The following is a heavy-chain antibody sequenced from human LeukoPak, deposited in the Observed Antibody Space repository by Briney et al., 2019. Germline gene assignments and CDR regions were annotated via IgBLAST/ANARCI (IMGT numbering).Heavy chain of an antibody. CDR3: ARDQAI. CDR1: GGSISSGSYH. Sequence: PSETLSLTCTVSGGSISSGSYHWSWIRQPAGKGLEWIGRIYTSGSTNYNPSLKSRVTISVDTSKNQFSLKLSSVTAADTAVYYCARDQAIWGQGTMVTVSS. V-gene: IGHV4-61*02. CDR2: IYTSGST. J-gene: IGHJ3*02.